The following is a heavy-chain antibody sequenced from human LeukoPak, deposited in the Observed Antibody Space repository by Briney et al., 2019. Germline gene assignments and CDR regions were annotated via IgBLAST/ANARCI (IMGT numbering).Heavy chain of an antibody. CDR1: GYSFTSHY. V-gene: IGHV1-46*01. CDR3: ARDISEGDYAWWFDP. CDR2: INPSGSAT. D-gene: IGHD3-16*01. J-gene: IGHJ5*02. Sequence: ASVKVSCKASGYSFTSHYMHWVRQAPGQGLEWMGLINPSGSATRYAQSFQGRVTMTRDLSKSTDYIELSSLRSDDTAVYFCARDISEGDYAWWFDPLGPGNPGHRRL.